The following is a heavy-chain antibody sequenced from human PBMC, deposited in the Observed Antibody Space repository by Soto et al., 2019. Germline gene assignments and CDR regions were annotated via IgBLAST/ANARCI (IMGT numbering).Heavy chain of an antibody. CDR1: GFTFSSYG. D-gene: IGHD6-13*01. J-gene: IGHJ5*02. Sequence: GGSLRLSCAASGFTFSSYGMHWVRQAPGKGLEWVAVIWYDGSNKYYADSVKGRFTNSRDNSKNTLYLQMNSLRAEDTAVYYCARDSKQQLVRWFDPWGQGTLVTVSS. V-gene: IGHV3-33*01. CDR2: IWYDGSNK. CDR3: ARDSKQQLVRWFDP.